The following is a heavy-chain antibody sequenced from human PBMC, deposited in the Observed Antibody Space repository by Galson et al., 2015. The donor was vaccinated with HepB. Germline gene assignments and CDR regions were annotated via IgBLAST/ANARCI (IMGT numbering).Heavy chain of an antibody. CDR1: GFTFSGYT. V-gene: IGHV3-23*01. CDR2: ISGHGDKT. J-gene: IGHJ3*01. CDR3: AKDPPRGIINGRRAFDV. Sequence: SLRLSCAASGFTFSGYTMSWVRQAPGQGPEWVSGISGHGDKTYYADSVKGRFTISRDNSRSTLYLQMTSLRAEDTAIYYCAKDPPRGIINGRRAFDVWCQGTMIAVSS. D-gene: IGHD3-10*01.